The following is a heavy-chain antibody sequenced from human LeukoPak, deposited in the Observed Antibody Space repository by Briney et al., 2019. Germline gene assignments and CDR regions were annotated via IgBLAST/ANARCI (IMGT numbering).Heavy chain of an antibody. Sequence: GASVKVSCKASGGTFSSYAISRVRQAPGQGLEWMGGIIPIFGTANYAQKFQGRVTITADESTSTAYMELSSLRSEDTAVYYCASPYCSSTSCSSEYFDYWGQGTLVTVSS. D-gene: IGHD2-2*01. CDR1: GGTFSSYA. V-gene: IGHV1-69*13. CDR3: ASPYCSSTSCSSEYFDY. J-gene: IGHJ4*02. CDR2: IIPIFGTA.